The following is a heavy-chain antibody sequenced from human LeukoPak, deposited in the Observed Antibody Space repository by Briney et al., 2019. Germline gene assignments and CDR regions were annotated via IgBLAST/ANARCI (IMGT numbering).Heavy chain of an antibody. CDR3: ARGDSSGYYGY. Sequence: ASVKVSCKASGYTFTSYGISWVRQAPGQGLEWMGWISAYNGNTNYAQKLQGRVTMTTDTSTRTAYMELRSLRPDDTAVYYCARGDSSGYYGYWGQGTLVTVSS. CDR1: GYTFTSYG. J-gene: IGHJ4*02. V-gene: IGHV1-18*01. D-gene: IGHD3-22*01. CDR2: ISAYNGNT.